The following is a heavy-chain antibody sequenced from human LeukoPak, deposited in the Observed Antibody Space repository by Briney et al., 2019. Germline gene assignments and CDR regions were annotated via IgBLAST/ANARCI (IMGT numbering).Heavy chain of an antibody. D-gene: IGHD6-19*01. CDR1: GGSFSGYW. CDR2: INHSGST. CDR3: ARYVPVVGNIGSYFDS. V-gene: IGHV4-34*01. Sequence: PSETLSLTCAVYGGSFSGYWWSWIRQPPGKGLEWIGEINHSGSTNYNPSLKSRVTILVDTPNSQFSLKLSSVTAADTAVYYCARYVPVVGNIGSYFDSWGQGTLVTVSS. J-gene: IGHJ4*02.